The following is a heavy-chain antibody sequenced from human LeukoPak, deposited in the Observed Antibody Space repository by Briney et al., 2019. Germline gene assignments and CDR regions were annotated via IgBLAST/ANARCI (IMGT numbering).Heavy chain of an antibody. Sequence: SETLPLTCTVSGGSISSYYWSWIRQPPGKGLEWIGYIYYSGSTNYNPSLKSRVTISVDTSKNQFSLKLSSVTAADTALYYCARRPGNWFDPWGQGTLVTVSS. J-gene: IGHJ5*02. CDR3: ARRPGNWFDP. CDR1: GGSISSYY. CDR2: IYYSGST. D-gene: IGHD1-14*01. V-gene: IGHV4-59*01.